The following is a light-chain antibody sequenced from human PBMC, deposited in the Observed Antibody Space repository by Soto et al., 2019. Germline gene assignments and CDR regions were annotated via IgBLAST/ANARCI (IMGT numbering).Light chain of an antibody. CDR1: QSVFIW. CDR3: QQYSGNSFT. Sequence: DIQLTQSPSTLSASVGDRVTITCRASQSVFIWLAWYQQKPGRAPKLLIFDGTDLESGVPSRVSGDGSGTELTLTISRLQPADFATYYCQQYSGNSFTFGQGTKLE. CDR2: DGT. V-gene: IGKV1-5*01. J-gene: IGKJ2*01.